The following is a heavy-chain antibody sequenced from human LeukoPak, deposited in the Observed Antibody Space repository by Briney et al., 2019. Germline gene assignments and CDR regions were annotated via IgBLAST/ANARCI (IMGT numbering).Heavy chain of an antibody. CDR1: GLTFSNYA. CDR2: LNRGRT. D-gene: IGHD2-21*01. Sequence: GGSLRLSCVASGLTFSNYAMSWVRQAQGRGLEWIAALNRGRTFFQDSVRGRCTISRDNSKNTLYLQLNSLTGDDTAVYFCVKEVPTYGYFDYWGRGTLVTVSS. V-gene: IGHV3-23*01. J-gene: IGHJ4*02. CDR3: VKEVPTYGYFDY.